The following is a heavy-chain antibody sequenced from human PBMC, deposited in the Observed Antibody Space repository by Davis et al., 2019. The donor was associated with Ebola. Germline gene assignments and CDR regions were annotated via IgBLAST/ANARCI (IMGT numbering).Heavy chain of an antibody. J-gene: IGHJ4*02. CDR1: GDSISTGSFY. V-gene: IGHV4-61*09. Sequence: LRLSCTVSGDSISTGSFYWSWIRQPAGKGLEWIGHIYTRGSTNFNPSAKSRVTISVDTSKNQFSLKLSSVTASDTAVYYCARDRHDTSGYGFWGQGTLVTVSS. D-gene: IGHD3-22*01. CDR3: ARDRHDTSGYGF. CDR2: IYTRGST.